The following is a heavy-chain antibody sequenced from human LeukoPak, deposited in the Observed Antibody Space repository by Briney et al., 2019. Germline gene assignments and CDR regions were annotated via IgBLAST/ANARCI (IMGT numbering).Heavy chain of an antibody. J-gene: IGHJ4*02. CDR3: ANSERDYYDSSGYYSLGY. Sequence: GGSLRLSCAASGFTFDDYAMHWVRQAPGKGLEWVSLISWDGGSTYYADSVKGRFTISRDNSKNSLYLQMNSLRAEDTALYYCANSERDYYDSSGYYSLGYWGQGTLVTVSS. CDR1: GFTFDDYA. V-gene: IGHV3-43D*03. D-gene: IGHD3-22*01. CDR2: ISWDGGST.